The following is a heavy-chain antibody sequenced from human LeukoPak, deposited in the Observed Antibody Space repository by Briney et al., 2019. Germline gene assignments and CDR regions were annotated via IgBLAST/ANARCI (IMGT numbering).Heavy chain of an antibody. CDR1: GYSFTSSW. V-gene: IGHV5-10-1*01. CDR3: ARGGCGSSTCNYGLDV. Sequence: GQSLRISCKGSGYSFTSSWISWARQMPGQGLEWMGTIDPSDSYTNYSPSFQGHVTISADKSISTAYLQWSSLKASDTAMYYCARGGCGSSTCNYGLDVWGQGTTVTVSS. CDR2: IDPSDSYT. J-gene: IGHJ6*02. D-gene: IGHD2-2*01.